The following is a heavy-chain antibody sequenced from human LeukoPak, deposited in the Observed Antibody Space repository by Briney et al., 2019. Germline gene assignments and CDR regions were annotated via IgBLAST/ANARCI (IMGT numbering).Heavy chain of an antibody. CDR2: IRYDGSNK. V-gene: IGHV3-30*02. Sequence: GGSLRLSCAASGFTFSSYGMHWVRQAPGKGLEWVAFIRYDGSNKYYADSVKGRFTISSDNSKKTLYLQMNSLRAEDTAVYYCAKDTYCGGDCYSTWPHYYYYYMDVWGKGTTVTVSS. CDR1: GFTFSSYG. CDR3: AKDTYCGGDCYSTWPHYYYYYMDV. J-gene: IGHJ6*03. D-gene: IGHD2-21*02.